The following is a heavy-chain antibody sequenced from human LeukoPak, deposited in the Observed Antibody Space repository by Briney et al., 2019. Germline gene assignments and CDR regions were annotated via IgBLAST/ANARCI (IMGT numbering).Heavy chain of an antibody. V-gene: IGHV3-20*04. CDR1: EFTFEDYG. CDR2: INWNGGST. D-gene: IGHD2-2*01. J-gene: IGHJ4*01. Sequence: GGSLSLSCAASEFTFEDYGMSWVRQAPGKGLEWVSGINWNGGSTGYAESVKGRFTISRGNAKNSLYLQMNSLRAEDTALYYCARGYCSSTRCYFDYWGQGSLVTVPS. CDR3: ARGYCSSTRCYFDY.